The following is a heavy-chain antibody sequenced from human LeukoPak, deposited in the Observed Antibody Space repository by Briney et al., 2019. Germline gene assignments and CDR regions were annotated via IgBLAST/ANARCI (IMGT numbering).Heavy chain of an antibody. D-gene: IGHD6-6*01. CDR2: ISGSGGST. V-gene: IGHV3-23*01. CDR3: ARAGSSSDSPISYYYYMDV. CDR1: GFTFSSYA. Sequence: GGSLRLSCAASGFTFSSYAMSWVRQAPGKGLEWVSAISGSGGSTYYADSVKGRFTISRDNSKNTLYLQMNSLRADDTAVYYCARAGSSSDSPISYYYYMDVWGKGTTVTVSS. J-gene: IGHJ6*03.